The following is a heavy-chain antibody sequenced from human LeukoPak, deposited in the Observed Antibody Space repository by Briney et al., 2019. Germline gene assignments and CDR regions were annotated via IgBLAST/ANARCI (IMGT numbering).Heavy chain of an antibody. D-gene: IGHD3-10*01. V-gene: IGHV3-21*01. J-gene: IGHJ5*02. CDR1: GFTLSSYS. CDR3: ARVLLWFGIANWFDP. CDR2: ISSSSSYI. Sequence: GGSLRLSCAASGFTLSSYSMNWVRQAPGKGLEWVSSISSSSSYIYYADSVKGRFTISRDNAKNSLYLQMNSLRAEDTAVYYCARVLLWFGIANWFDPWGQGTLVTVSS.